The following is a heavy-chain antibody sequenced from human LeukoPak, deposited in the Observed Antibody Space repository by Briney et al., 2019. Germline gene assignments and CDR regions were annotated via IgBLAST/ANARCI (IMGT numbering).Heavy chain of an antibody. D-gene: IGHD3-10*01. Sequence: GGSLGLSCAASGLIFSDYWMNWVRRVPGKGLEWVANINEDGSAQDYVDSVRGRFAISRDNAKTSLYLQMNSLRVEDTAIYYCATRESSMARSHWGHGTLVTVSS. J-gene: IGHJ4*01. CDR2: INEDGSAQ. CDR1: GLIFSDYW. V-gene: IGHV3-7*01. CDR3: ATRESSMARSH.